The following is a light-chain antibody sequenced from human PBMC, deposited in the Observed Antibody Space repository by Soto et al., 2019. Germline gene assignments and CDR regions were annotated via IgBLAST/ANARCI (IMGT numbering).Light chain of an antibody. CDR3: SSYTRSSTDV. CDR2: EVS. J-gene: IGLJ1*01. V-gene: IGLV2-14*01. CDR1: SSDVGGYDY. Sequence: QSVLTQPASVSGSPGQSITISCTGTSSDVGGYDYVSWYQHHPGKAPKLTIYEVSNRPSGVSNRFSGSKSGNTASLTISGLQAEDGAEYYCSSYTRSSTDVFGNGTKVTV.